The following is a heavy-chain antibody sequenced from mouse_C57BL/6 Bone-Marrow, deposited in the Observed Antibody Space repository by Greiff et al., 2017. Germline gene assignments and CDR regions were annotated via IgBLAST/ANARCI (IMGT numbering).Heavy chain of an antibody. V-gene: IGHV1-55*01. J-gene: IGHJ4*01. D-gene: IGHD1-1*01. CDR1: GYTFTSYW. Sequence: VQLQQSGAELVKPGASVKMSCKASGYTFTSYWITWVKQRPGQGLEWIGDIYPGSGSTNYNEKFKSKATLTVDTSSSTAYMQLSSLTSEDSAVYYCARSGYYGSSYDYAMDYWGQGTSVTVSS. CDR2: IYPGSGST. CDR3: ARSGYYGSSYDYAMDY.